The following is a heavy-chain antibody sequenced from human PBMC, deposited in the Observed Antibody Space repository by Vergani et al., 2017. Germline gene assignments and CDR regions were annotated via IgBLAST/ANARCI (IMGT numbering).Heavy chain of an antibody. CDR2: ISKDGTHD. Sequence: QVQLVESGGGVVQPGRFLRLTRPASGFGFKNFAMHRVRQAPGKGPKGVATISKDGTHDYYEPSVRGRFAVSRDNFKNTMYLQMDRLTTDDTAVYFCARDGTDIFVSSSDYSHLLYYWGQGILVTVSS. J-gene: IGHJ4*02. CDR1: GFGFKNFA. D-gene: IGHD3-22*01. CDR3: ARDGTDIFVSSSDYSHLLYY. V-gene: IGHV3-30*03.